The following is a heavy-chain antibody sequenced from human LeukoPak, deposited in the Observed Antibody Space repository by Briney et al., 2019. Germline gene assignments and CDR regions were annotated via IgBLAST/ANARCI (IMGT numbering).Heavy chain of an antibody. Sequence: GGSLRLSCAASGFTVSRNYMNWVRQAPGKGLEWVSYISSSGSTIYYADSVKGRFTISRDNAKNSLYLQMNSLRAEDTAVYYCAELGITMIGGVWGKGTTVTISS. CDR2: ISSSGSTI. V-gene: IGHV3-48*03. J-gene: IGHJ6*03. CDR1: GFTVSRNY. CDR3: AELGITMIGGV. D-gene: IGHD3-10*02.